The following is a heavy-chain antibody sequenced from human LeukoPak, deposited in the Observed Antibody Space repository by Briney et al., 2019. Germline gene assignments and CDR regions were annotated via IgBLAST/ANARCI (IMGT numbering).Heavy chain of an antibody. D-gene: IGHD4-17*01. CDR2: ISYDGSNK. Sequence: PGGSLRLSCAASGFTFSSYAMHWVRQAPGEGLEWVAVISYDGSNKYYADSVKGRFTISRDNSKNTLYLQMNSLRAEDTAVYYCARGVTVTTPPDYWGQGTLVTVSS. V-gene: IGHV3-30-3*01. CDR3: ARGVTVTTPPDY. CDR1: GFTFSSYA. J-gene: IGHJ4*02.